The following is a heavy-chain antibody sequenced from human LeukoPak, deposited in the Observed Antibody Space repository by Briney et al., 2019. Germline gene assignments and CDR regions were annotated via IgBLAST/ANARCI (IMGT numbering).Heavy chain of an antibody. J-gene: IGHJ4*02. CDR2: IFYSGYT. Sequence: PSETLSLTCSVSGGSISTYWWSWIRQSPGKGLEWIGNIFYSGYTNYNPSLKSRVTISVDTSKNQFSLKLSSVTAADTAVYYCARRSSGNYEYYFDYWGQGTLVTVSS. CDR1: GGSISTYW. D-gene: IGHD3-10*01. V-gene: IGHV4-59*08. CDR3: ARRSSGNYEYYFDY.